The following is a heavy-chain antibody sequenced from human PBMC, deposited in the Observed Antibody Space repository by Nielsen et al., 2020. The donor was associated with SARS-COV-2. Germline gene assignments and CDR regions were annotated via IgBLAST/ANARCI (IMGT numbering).Heavy chain of an antibody. J-gene: IGHJ4*02. V-gene: IGHV3-30*18. CDR3: AKDWTAIVVVPSGGVDD. Sequence: GGSLRLSCAASGFTFSTYGMHWVRQAPGKGLEWVAALSYDGSNKYYVDSVKGRFTISRDNSKNTLYLQMSSLREEDTAVYYCAKDWTAIVVVPSGGVDDWGQGTLVTVSS. D-gene: IGHD2-15*01. CDR1: GFTFSTYG. CDR2: LSYDGSNK.